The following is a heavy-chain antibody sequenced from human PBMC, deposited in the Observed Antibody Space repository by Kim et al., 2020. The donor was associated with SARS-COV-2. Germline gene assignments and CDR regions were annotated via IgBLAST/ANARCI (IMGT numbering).Heavy chain of an antibody. Sequence: GGSLRLSCAASGFTFSSYSMNWVRQAPGKGLEWVSSISSSSSYIYYADSVKGRFTISRDNAKNSLYLQMNSLRAEDTAVYYCARDEIPRYYYGSGSYPPPGYYYYYGMDVWGQGTTVTVSS. CDR2: ISSSSSYI. CDR1: GFTFSSYS. CDR3: ARDEIPRYYYGSGSYPPPGYYYYYGMDV. J-gene: IGHJ6*02. D-gene: IGHD3-10*01. V-gene: IGHV3-21*01.